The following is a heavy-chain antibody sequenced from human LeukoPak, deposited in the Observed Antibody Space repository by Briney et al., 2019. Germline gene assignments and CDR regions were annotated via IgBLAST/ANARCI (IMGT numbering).Heavy chain of an antibody. J-gene: IGHJ2*01. D-gene: IGHD2-15*01. CDR2: IYYSGST. Sequence: SETLSLTCTVSGGSISSYYWSWIRQPPGKGLEWIGYIYYSGSTNYNRSLKSRVTISVDTSKNQFSLKLTSVTAADTAVYYCAREGWDLWGRGTLVTVSS. CDR3: AREGWDL. V-gene: IGHV4-59*01. CDR1: GGSISSYY.